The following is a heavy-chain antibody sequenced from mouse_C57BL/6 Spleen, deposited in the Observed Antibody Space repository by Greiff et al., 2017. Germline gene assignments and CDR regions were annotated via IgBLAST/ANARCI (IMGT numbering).Heavy chain of an antibody. J-gene: IGHJ3*01. CDR3: AREGDYGSSWFAY. V-gene: IGHV1-82*01. CDR1: GYAFSSSW. Sequence: VQGVESGPELVKPGASVKISCKASGYAFSSSWMNWVKQRPGKGLEWIGRIYPGDGDTNYNGKFKGKATLTADKSSSTAYMQLSSLTSEDSAVYFCAREGDYGSSWFAYWSQGTLVTVSA. D-gene: IGHD2-1*01. CDR2: IYPGDGDT.